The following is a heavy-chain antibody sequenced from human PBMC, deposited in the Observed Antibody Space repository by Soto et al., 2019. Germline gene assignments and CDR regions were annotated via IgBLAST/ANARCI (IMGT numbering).Heavy chain of an antibody. CDR2: IYYSGST. CDR1: GGSISSSSYY. Sequence: PSETLSLTCTVSGGSISSSSYYWGWIRQPPGKGLEWIGSIYYSGSTYYNPSLKSRVTISVDTSKNQFSLKLSSVTAADTAVYYCARLGYCSSTSCSRWYYYYYYYMDVWGKGTTVTVSS. CDR3: ARLGYCSSTSCSRWYYYYYYYMDV. J-gene: IGHJ6*03. V-gene: IGHV4-39*01. D-gene: IGHD2-2*01.